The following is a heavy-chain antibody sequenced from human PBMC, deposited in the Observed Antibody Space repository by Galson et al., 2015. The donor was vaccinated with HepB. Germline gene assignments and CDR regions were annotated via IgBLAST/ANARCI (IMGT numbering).Heavy chain of an antibody. CDR1: GYSFTSYW. D-gene: IGHD3-10*01. V-gene: IGHV5-10-1*01. J-gene: IGHJ5*02. CDR2: IDPSDSYT. CDR3: ALSEGVYYGSGQTLPLAEP. Sequence: QSGAEVKKPGESLRISCKGSGYSFTSYWISWVRQMPGKGLEWMGRIDPSDSYTNYSPSFQGHVTISADKSISTAYLQWSSLKASDTAMYYCALSEGVYYGSGQTLPLAEPWGQGTLVTVSS.